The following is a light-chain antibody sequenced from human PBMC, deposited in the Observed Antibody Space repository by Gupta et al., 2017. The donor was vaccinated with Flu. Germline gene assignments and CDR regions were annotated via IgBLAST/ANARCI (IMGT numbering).Light chain of an antibody. Sequence: VQWYQQRPGTSPTTVIHEDNERASGVPDRFSASIDSSSNSASLTISGLKTEDEADYYCQSYEVFGGGTRLTVL. CDR2: EDN. J-gene: IGLJ2*01. CDR3: QSYEV. V-gene: IGLV6-57*01.